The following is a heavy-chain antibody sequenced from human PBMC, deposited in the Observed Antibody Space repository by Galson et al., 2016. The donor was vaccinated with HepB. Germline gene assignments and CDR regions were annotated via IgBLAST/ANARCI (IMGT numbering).Heavy chain of an antibody. J-gene: IGHJ3*02. CDR2: INTDGSIT. V-gene: IGHV3-74*01. CDR3: TRADVNRVASKVDSFDI. CDR1: GFTFSSYW. Sequence: SLRLSCAASGFTFSSYWIYWVRQAPGKGLVWVSRINTDGSITTHADSVRGRFTISRDNARNTVSLQVNSLRAEDTAVYYCTRADVNRVASKVDSFDIGGQGTMFTVSS. D-gene: IGHD3-16*02.